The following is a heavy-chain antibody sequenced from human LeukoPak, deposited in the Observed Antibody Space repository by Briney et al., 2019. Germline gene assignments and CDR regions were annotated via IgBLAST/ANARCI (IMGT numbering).Heavy chain of an antibody. V-gene: IGHV4-4*02. Sequence: SETLSLTCAVSGGSVSSSNWWSWVRQPPGKGLEWIGQIYHSGSTNYNPSLKSRVTISVDKSKNQFSLKLSSVTAADTAVYYCARDAYDSSGYSFDYWGQGTLVTVSS. D-gene: IGHD3-22*01. J-gene: IGHJ4*02. CDR3: ARDAYDSSGYSFDY. CDR2: IYHSGST. CDR1: GGSVSSSNW.